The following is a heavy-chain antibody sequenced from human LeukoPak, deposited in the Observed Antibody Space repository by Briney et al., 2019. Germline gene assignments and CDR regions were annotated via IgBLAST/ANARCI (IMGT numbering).Heavy chain of an antibody. D-gene: IGHD3-3*02. Sequence: SETLSLTCTVSGGSISTSNYYWGWIRQPPGKGLEWIGNIFYSGSTYYSPSLRSRVTISVDTSKNQFSLKLISVTAADTAVYYCARGSIWFDPWGQGTLVTVSS. V-gene: IGHV4-39*07. J-gene: IGHJ5*02. CDR3: ARGSIWFDP. CDR1: GGSISTSNYY. CDR2: IFYSGST.